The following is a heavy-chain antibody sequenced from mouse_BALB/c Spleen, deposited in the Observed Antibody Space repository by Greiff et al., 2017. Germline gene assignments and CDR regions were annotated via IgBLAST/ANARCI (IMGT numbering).Heavy chain of an antibody. Sequence: QVQLQQSGAELVRPGVSVKISCKGSGYTFTDYAMHWVKQSHAKSLEWIGVISTYYGDASYNQKFKGKATMTVDKSSSTAYMELARLTSEDSAIYYCARVDYRYNYAMDYWGQGTSVTVSS. CDR1: GYTFTDYA. CDR3: ARVDYRYNYAMDY. CDR2: ISTYYGDA. J-gene: IGHJ4*01. D-gene: IGHD2-14*01. V-gene: IGHV1S137*01.